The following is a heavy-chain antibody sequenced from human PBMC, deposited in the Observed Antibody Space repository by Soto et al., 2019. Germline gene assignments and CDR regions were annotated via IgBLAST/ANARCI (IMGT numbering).Heavy chain of an antibody. CDR3: ARVRFLEWPQANNWFDP. CDR2: IYYSGST. CDR1: GGSISSYY. V-gene: IGHV4-59*08. D-gene: IGHD3-3*01. J-gene: IGHJ5*02. Sequence: SETLSLTCTVSGGSISSYYWSWIRQPPGKGLEWIGYIYYSGSTNYNPSLKSRVTISVDTSKNQFSLKLSSVTAADTAVYYCARVRFLEWPQANNWFDPWGQGTLVTVSS.